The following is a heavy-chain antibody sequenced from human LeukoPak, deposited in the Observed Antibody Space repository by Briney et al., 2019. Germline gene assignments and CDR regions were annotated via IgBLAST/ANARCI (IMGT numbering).Heavy chain of an antibody. CDR3: ARRDYGDPRAADY. CDR2: IYYSGST. Sequence: SETLSLTCTVSGGSVSSGSYYWSWIRQPPGKGLEWIGYIYYSGSTNYNPSLKSRVTMSVDTSKNQFSLKLSSATAADTAVYYCARRDYGDPRAADYWGQGTLVTVSS. CDR1: GGSVSSGSYY. J-gene: IGHJ4*02. D-gene: IGHD4-17*01. V-gene: IGHV4-61*01.